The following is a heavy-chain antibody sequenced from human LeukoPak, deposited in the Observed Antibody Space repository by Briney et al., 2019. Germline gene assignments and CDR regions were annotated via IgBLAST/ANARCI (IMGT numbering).Heavy chain of an antibody. J-gene: IGHJ1*01. D-gene: IGHD2-2*01. Sequence: EGSLRLSCVASGFIFSSYAMSWVRQAPGKGLEWVSAISGSGDGTYYADSVKGRFTISRDNSKNTLYLQMNSLRADDTAVYYCAYSYQGLQHRGQGTLVTVSS. CDR2: ISGSGDGT. CDR3: AYSYQGLQH. CDR1: GFIFSSYA. V-gene: IGHV3-23*01.